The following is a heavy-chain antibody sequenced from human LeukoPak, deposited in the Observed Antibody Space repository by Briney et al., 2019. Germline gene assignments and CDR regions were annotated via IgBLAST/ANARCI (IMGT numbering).Heavy chain of an antibody. CDR1: GYTFISYY. V-gene: IGHV1-46*01. J-gene: IGHJ5*02. D-gene: IGHD2-15*01. Sequence: EASVKVSCKPSGYTFISYYMHWVRQAPGQGLEWMGIINPSGGSTSYAQKFQGRVTMTRDTSTSTVYMELSSLRSEDTAVYYCAGHLGYCSGGSCGLWFDPWGQGTLVTVSS. CDR3: AGHLGYCSGGSCGLWFDP. CDR2: INPSGGST.